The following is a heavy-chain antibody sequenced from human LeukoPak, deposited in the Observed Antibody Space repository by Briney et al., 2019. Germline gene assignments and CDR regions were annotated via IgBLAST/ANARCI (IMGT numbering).Heavy chain of an antibody. Sequence: GASVKVSCKASGYTFTGYYMHWVRQAPGQGLEWMGSINPNSGGTNYAQKFQGRVTMTRDTSISTAYMELSRLRSDDTAIYYCARSRSGSYSAWGQGSLVTVSS. V-gene: IGHV1-2*02. CDR2: INPNSGGT. D-gene: IGHD1-26*01. CDR1: GYTFTGYY. J-gene: IGHJ4*02. CDR3: ARSRSGSYSA.